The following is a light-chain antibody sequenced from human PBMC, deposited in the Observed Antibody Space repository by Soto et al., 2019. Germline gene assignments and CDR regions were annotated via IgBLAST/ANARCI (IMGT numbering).Light chain of an antibody. CDR3: SSFTSRFTFV. CDR2: EVT. Sequence: QSVLTQPPSASGTPGQRVTISCSGSSSNIGSEYVSWYQQHPGKAPKLMISEVTNRPSGVSDRFSGSKSGNTASLTISGLQAEDEADYYCSSFTSRFTFVFGTGTKVTVL. CDR1: SSNIGSEY. J-gene: IGLJ1*01. V-gene: IGLV2-14*01.